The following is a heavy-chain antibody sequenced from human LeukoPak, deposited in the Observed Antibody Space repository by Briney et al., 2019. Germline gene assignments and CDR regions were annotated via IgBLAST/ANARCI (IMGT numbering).Heavy chain of an antibody. D-gene: IGHD1-26*01. V-gene: IGHV1-18*01. CDR2: ISAYNGNT. Sequence: ASVKVSCKASGYTFTSYGISWVRQAPGQGLEWMGWISAYNGNTNYAQKLQGRVTMTTDTSTSTAYMELRSLRSDDTAVYYCAREWGLVGATSYPYYMDVWGKGTTVTVSS. CDR1: GYTFTSYG. CDR3: AREWGLVGATSYPYYMDV. J-gene: IGHJ6*03.